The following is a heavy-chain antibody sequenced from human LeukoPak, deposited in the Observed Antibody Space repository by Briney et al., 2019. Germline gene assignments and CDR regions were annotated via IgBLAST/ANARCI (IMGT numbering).Heavy chain of an antibody. D-gene: IGHD2-2*01. V-gene: IGHV5-10-1*01. CDR3: ARRVPLGYCSSTSCYAAFDY. CDR1: GYIITSYW. CDR2: IDPSDSYT. J-gene: IGHJ4*02. Sequence: GESPKISCKGSGYIITSYWIIWVRQMPGKGLEWMGRIDPSDSYTNYSPSFQGHVTISADKSISTAYLQWSSLKASDTAMCYCARRVPLGYCSSTSCYAAFDYWGQGTLVTVSS.